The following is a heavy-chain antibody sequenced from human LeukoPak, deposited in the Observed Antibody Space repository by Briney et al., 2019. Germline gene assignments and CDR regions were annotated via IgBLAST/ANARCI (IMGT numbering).Heavy chain of an antibody. CDR2: IYSGGST. J-gene: IGHJ4*02. Sequence: GGSLRLSCAASGFTFRSYWMSWVRQAPGKGLEWVSVIYSGGSTYYADSVKGRFTISRDNSKNTLYLQMNSLRAEDTAVYYCARESDYWGQGTLVTVSS. CDR1: GFTFRSYW. V-gene: IGHV3-53*01. CDR3: ARESDY.